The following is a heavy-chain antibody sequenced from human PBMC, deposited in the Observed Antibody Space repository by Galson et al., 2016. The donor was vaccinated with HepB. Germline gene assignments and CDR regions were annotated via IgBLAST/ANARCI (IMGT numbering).Heavy chain of an antibody. CDR2: IYYSGYA. J-gene: IGHJ4*02. CDR3: ARRAARVGGFDY. Sequence: ETLSLTCTVSGDSFSGDNYYWGWICQPPGTGLEWIASIYYSGYAFYNPSLKSRVSISINTSKNDFSLNLSSVTAADTAVYYCARRAARVGGFDYWGQGTMVTVSS. V-gene: IGHV4-39*02. D-gene: IGHD1-26*01. CDR1: GDSFSGDNYY.